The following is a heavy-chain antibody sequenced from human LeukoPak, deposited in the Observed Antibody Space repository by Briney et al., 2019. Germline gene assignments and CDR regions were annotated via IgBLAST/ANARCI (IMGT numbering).Heavy chain of an antibody. J-gene: IGHJ6*02. CDR3: ARGRYCSSTSCYTDQYYYGMDV. CDR2: ISAYNGNT. V-gene: IGHV1-18*01. CDR1: GYTFTSYG. Sequence: GASVKVSCKASGYTFTSYGISWVRQAPGQGLEWMGWISAYNGNTNYAQKLQGRVTMTTDTSTSTAYMELRSLRSDDTAVYYCARGRYCSSTSCYTDQYYYGMDVWGQGTTVTVSS. D-gene: IGHD2-2*02.